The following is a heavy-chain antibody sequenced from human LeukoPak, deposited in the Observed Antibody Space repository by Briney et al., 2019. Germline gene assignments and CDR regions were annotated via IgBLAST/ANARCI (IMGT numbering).Heavy chain of an antibody. CDR1: GYTFTDYY. D-gene: IGHD6-13*01. V-gene: IGHV1-2*06. Sequence: GASAKVSCKASGYTFTDYYMHWVRQAPGQGLEWMGRINPNSGGTNYAQKFQGRVTMTRDTSISTAYMELSGLRSDDTAVYYCARESRTAGEFDYWGQGTLVTVSS. CDR3: ARESRTAGEFDY. J-gene: IGHJ4*02. CDR2: INPNSGGT.